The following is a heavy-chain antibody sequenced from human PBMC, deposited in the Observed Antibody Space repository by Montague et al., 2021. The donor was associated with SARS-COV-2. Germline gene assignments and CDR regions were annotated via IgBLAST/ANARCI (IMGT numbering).Heavy chain of an antibody. CDR1: GDSVAENRPR. CDR3: AMEYPPPLWFGELDYYGMDV. J-gene: IGHJ6*02. V-gene: IGHV6-1*01. CDR2: PLYRTKWYN. D-gene: IGHD3-10*01. Sequence: CAISGDSVAENRPRSEELTPEPSTAHELLCSPLYRTKWYNDYAVSVRSRITINPDTSKNQFSLQLNSVTPEDTAVYYCAMEYPPPLWFGELDYYGMDVWGQGTTVTVSS.